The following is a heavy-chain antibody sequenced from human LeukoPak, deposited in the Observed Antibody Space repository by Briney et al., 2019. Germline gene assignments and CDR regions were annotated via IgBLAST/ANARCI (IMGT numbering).Heavy chain of an antibody. D-gene: IGHD3-16*02. CDR1: GYTFTSYD. Sequence: ASVKVSCKASGYTFTSYDINWVRQATGQGLEWMGWMNPNSGNTGYAQKFQGRVTITRNTSISTAYMGLSSLRSEDTAVYYCARVKAAYVWGGYRGLDAFDIWGQGTMVTVSS. CDR3: ARVKAAYVWGGYRGLDAFDI. J-gene: IGHJ3*02. V-gene: IGHV1-8*03. CDR2: MNPNSGNT.